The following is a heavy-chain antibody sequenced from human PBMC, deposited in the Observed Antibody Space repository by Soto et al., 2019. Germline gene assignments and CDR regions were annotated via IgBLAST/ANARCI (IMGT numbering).Heavy chain of an antibody. Sequence: QVQLVESGGGVVQPGRSLRLSCAASGFTFSSYGMHWVRQAPGKGLEWVAVISYYGSNKYYADSVKGRFTISRDNSKNTLYLQMNSLRAADTAVYYCAKDVVVGATTGLGDYYYYYGMDVWGQGTTVTVSS. V-gene: IGHV3-30*18. CDR1: GFTFSSYG. J-gene: IGHJ6*02. CDR2: ISYYGSNK. D-gene: IGHD1-26*01. CDR3: AKDVVVGATTGLGDYYYYYGMDV.